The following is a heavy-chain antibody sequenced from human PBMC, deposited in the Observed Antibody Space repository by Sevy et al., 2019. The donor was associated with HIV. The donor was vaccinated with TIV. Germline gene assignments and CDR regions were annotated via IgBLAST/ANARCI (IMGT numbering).Heavy chain of an antibody. J-gene: IGHJ4*02. Sequence: GGSLRLSCAASGFTFSNYAMHWVRQAPGKGLAWVALIWYDGSKIFYADSVKGRFTISRDNSESTLYLQMNSLRAEDTALYHCAKGGPNSGYDYYFDYCGQGTLVTVSS. CDR1: GFTFSNYA. V-gene: IGHV3-33*06. CDR2: IWYDGSKI. D-gene: IGHD5-12*01. CDR3: AKGGPNSGYDYYFDY.